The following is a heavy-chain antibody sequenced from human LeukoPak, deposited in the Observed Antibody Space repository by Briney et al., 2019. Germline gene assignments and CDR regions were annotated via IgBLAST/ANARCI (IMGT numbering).Heavy chain of an antibody. Sequence: GGSLRLSCAASGFTFTNYAMHWVRQAPGKGLEYVSAISYNGGSTYYADSVKGRFTISRDNSKNTLYLQMGSLIPEDMGVYYCARESMVRGGFYYYYYMDVWGKGTTVTISS. V-gene: IGHV3-64*02. J-gene: IGHJ6*03. CDR3: ARESMVRGGFYYYYYMDV. CDR1: GFTFTNYA. D-gene: IGHD3-10*01. CDR2: ISYNGGST.